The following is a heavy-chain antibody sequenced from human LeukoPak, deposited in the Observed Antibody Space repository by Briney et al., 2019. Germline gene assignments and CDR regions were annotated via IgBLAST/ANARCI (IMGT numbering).Heavy chain of an antibody. CDR2: IWYDGSNK. J-gene: IGHJ4*02. D-gene: IGHD2-2*01. Sequence: GRSLRLSCAASGFTFSSYGMHWVRQAPGKGLDWVAVIWYDGSNKYYADSVKGRFTISRDNSKNTLYLQMNSLRAEDTAVYYCARAGGAHIVVVPAEADYWGQGTLVTVSS. CDR1: GFTFSSYG. V-gene: IGHV3-33*01. CDR3: ARAGGAHIVVVPAEADY.